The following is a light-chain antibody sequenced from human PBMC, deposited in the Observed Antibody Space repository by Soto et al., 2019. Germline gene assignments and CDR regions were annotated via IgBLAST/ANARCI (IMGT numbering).Light chain of an antibody. CDR3: SSYTSNSPYV. CDR1: SSDVGNYNL. CDR2: EVT. V-gene: IGLV2-14*02. Sequence: QSALTQPASVSGSPGQSITISCTGTSSDVGNYNLVSWYQQYPGKAPKLMIYEVTNRPSGVSNRFSGSKSGNTASLTISGLQAEDEADYYCSSYTSNSPYVFGTGTKLTVL. J-gene: IGLJ1*01.